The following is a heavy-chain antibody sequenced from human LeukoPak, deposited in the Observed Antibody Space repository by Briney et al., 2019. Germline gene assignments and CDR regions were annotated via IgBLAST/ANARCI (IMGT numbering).Heavy chain of an antibody. CDR2: IYHSGTT. CDR1: GGSISSSSYY. D-gene: IGHD2-8*01. J-gene: IGHJ5*02. V-gene: IGHV4-39*01. Sequence: PSETLSLTCTVSGGSISSSSYYWGWIRQPPGKGLEWIGSIYHSGTTYYNPSLKSRVTISVDTSKNQFSLRLSSLTAADTAVYYCARHGPEYCTNGVCYDPWGQGTLVTVSS. CDR3: ARHGPEYCTNGVCYDP.